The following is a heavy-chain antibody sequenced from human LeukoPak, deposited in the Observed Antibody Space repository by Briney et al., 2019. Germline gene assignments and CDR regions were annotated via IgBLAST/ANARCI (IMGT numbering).Heavy chain of an antibody. CDR1: GGSISSGSYY. V-gene: IGHV4-61*02. CDR3: ARGTYGPKAHFDY. D-gene: IGHD4/OR15-4a*01. CDR2: IYTSGST. J-gene: IGHJ4*02. Sequence: SETLSLTCTVSGGSISSGSYYWSWIRQPAGKGLEWIGRIYTSGSTNYNPSLKSRVTISVDTSKNQSSLKLSSVTAADTAVYYCARGTYGPKAHFDYWGQGTLVTVSS.